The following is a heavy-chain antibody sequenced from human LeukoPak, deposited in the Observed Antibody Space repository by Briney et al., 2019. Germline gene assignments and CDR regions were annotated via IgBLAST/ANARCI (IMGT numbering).Heavy chain of an antibody. D-gene: IGHD3-22*01. Sequence: ASVKVSCKASGYTFTGHYLHWVRQAPGQGLEWMGWINIGSGDTDYAQKFQGRVTMTRDTSITTAYLEVTRLTSDDTAVYYCAKDRSTYYDSCLDYWGQGTLVTVSS. J-gene: IGHJ4*02. CDR2: INIGSGDT. V-gene: IGHV1-2*02. CDR3: AKDRSTYYDSCLDY. CDR1: GYTFTGHY.